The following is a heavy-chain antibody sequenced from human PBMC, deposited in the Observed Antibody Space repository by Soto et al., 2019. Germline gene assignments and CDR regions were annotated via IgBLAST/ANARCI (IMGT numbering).Heavy chain of an antibody. V-gene: IGHV3-21*01. CDR2: ISSSSSYI. CDR1: GFTFSSYS. J-gene: IGHJ3*02. CDR3: ARTNYDFFDVFDM. D-gene: IGHD3-3*01. Sequence: GGSLRLSCASSGFTFSSYSMNWVRQAPGKGLEWVSSISSSSSYIYYADSVKDRFTISRDNAKNSLYLQMNSLRAVDTAVYYCARTNYDFFDVFDMGGKGKMAPVPS.